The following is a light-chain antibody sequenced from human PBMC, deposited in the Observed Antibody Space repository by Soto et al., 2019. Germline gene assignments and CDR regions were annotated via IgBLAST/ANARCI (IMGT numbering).Light chain of an antibody. V-gene: IGKV3-20*01. Sequence: EIVLTQSPGTLSLSPGERATLSCRASQSFTSTSLAWYQQKPGQAPRLLISGAYRRAAGIQDRFSGSGSGTDFTLTIRRLESEDIAVYYCKQYDSSPRTVGQGTKVDNK. CDR1: QSFTSTS. CDR2: GAY. J-gene: IGKJ1*01. CDR3: KQYDSSPRT.